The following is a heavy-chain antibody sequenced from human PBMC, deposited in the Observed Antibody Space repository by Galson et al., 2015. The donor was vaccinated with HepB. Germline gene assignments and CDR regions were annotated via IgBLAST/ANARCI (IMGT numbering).Heavy chain of an antibody. J-gene: IGHJ4*02. CDR3: TRLGDFSGYSSS. V-gene: IGHV3-73*01. CDR1: GFTFSGSA. Sequence: SLRLSCAGSGFTFSGSAMHWVRQASGKGLEWVGRITSKGSNNATAYTASVKGRFTMSSDDSKNTAYLQMNSLRTEDTAVYYCTRLGDFSGYSSSWGQGPLVTVSS. D-gene: IGHD6-13*01. CDR2: ITSKGSNNAT.